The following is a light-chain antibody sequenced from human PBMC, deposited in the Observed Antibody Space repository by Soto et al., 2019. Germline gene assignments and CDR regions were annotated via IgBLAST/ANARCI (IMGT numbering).Light chain of an antibody. CDR1: SSNIGSSP. V-gene: IGLV1-47*01. CDR2: RND. CDR3: ASWDDSLSAVV. J-gene: IGLJ2*01. Sequence: QSVLTQPPSASGTPGQRVTISCSGSSSNIGSSPVYWHQQLPGTAPKLLIYRNDQRPSAVPDRFSGSKSGTSASLAISGLRSEDEADYYCASWDDSLSAVVFGGGTKLTVL.